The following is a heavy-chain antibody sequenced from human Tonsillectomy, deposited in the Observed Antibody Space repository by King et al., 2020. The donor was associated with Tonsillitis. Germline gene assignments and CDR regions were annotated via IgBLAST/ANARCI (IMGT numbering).Heavy chain of an antibody. J-gene: IGHJ4*02. CDR1: GYTFTSYG. Sequence: VQLVESGAEVKKPGASVKVSCKASGYTFTSYGISWVRQAPGQGLEWMGWISTYNGNTNYAQKVQGRVTMTTDTSTSTAYMELRSLRSDDTAVYYCARDGRDYGDYEGFEYWGQGTLVTVSS. V-gene: IGHV1-18*04. CDR2: ISTYNGNT. CDR3: ARDGRDYGDYEGFEY. D-gene: IGHD4-17*01.